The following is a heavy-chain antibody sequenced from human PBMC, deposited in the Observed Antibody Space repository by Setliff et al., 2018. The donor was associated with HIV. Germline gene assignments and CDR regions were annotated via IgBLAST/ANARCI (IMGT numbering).Heavy chain of an antibody. D-gene: IGHD1-26*01. CDR2: ITDSGGS. CDR3: ANPYSGSYSGFQY. J-gene: IGHJ1*01. Sequence: SETLSLTCAVYGGSFSGYYWTWIRQSPGKGLEWIGEITDSGGSKYNPSLESRVTISVDTSKNQFSLNLTSVTVADTGIYYCANPYSGSYSGFQYWGQGTLVTVSS. V-gene: IGHV4-34*01. CDR1: GGSFSGYY.